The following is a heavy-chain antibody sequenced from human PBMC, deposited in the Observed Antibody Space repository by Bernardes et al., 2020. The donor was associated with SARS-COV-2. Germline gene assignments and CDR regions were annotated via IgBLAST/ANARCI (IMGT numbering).Heavy chain of an antibody. J-gene: IGHJ1*01. Sequence: SETLSLTCTVSGGSISSSSYYWGWIRQPPGKGLEWIGSIYYSGSTYYNPSLKSRVTISVDTSKNQFSLKLSSVTAADTAVYYCASLVYYYDSSGHIMGYFQHWGQGTLVTVSS. CDR2: IYYSGST. CDR1: GGSISSSSYY. V-gene: IGHV4-39*01. CDR3: ASLVYYYDSSGHIMGYFQH. D-gene: IGHD3-22*01.